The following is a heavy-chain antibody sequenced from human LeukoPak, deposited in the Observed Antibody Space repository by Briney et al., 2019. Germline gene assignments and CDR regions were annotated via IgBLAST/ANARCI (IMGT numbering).Heavy chain of an antibody. Sequence: NHGESLKISCKGSGYSFTSYWIGWVRQMPGKGLEWMGIIYPGDSDTRYSPSFQGQVTISADKSISTAYLQWSSLKASDTAMYYCARVEAPFWSGLRDAFDIWGQGTMVTVSS. V-gene: IGHV5-51*01. J-gene: IGHJ3*02. CDR3: ARVEAPFWSGLRDAFDI. CDR1: GYSFTSYW. D-gene: IGHD3-3*01. CDR2: IYPGDSDT.